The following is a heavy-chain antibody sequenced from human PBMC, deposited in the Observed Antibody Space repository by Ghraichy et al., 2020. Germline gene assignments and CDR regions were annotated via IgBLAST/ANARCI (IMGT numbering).Heavy chain of an antibody. CDR3: VRVTWGFCSGASCYAPWFDP. J-gene: IGHJ5*02. CDR1: GFTFSSYA. D-gene: IGHD2-15*01. Sequence: SCATSGFTFSSYAMGWVRQAPGKGLEWVSAVSGSGGSTYYADSVKGRFTISRDNSKNTLFLQMNSLRAEDTAAYYCVRVTWGFCSGASCYAPWFDPWGQGTLVTVSS. CDR2: VSGSGGST. V-gene: IGHV3-23*01.